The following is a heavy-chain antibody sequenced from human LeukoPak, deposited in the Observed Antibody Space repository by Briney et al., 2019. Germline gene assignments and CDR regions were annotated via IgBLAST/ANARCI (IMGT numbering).Heavy chain of an antibody. CDR2: ISGSGGST. V-gene: IGHV3-23*01. J-gene: IGHJ4*02. CDR1: GFTFSSYA. CDR3: ASARAADFWSGYWYFDY. D-gene: IGHD3-3*01. Sequence: PGGSLRLSCAASGFTFSSYAMSWVRQAPGKGLEWVSAISGSGGSTYYADSVKGRFTISRDNSKNTLYLQMNSLRAEDTAVYYCASARAADFWSGYWYFDYWGQGTLVTVSS.